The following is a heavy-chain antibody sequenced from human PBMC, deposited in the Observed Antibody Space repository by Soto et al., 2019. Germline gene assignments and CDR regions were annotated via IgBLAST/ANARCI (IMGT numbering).Heavy chain of an antibody. D-gene: IGHD3-3*01. V-gene: IGHV3-21*01. J-gene: IGHJ6*04. CDR1: GFTFSSYS. CDR3: ARDLSTLFGLVITHYYGMAV. Sequence: GGSLRLSCAASGFTFSSYSMNWVRQAPGKGLEWVSSISSSSSYIYYADSVKGRFTISRDNAKNSLYLQMNSLRAEDTAVYYCARDLSTLFGLVITHYYGMAVWGKGTTVTGSS. CDR2: ISSSSSYI.